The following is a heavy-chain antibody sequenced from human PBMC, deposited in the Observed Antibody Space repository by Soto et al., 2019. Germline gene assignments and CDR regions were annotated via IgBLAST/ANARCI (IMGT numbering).Heavy chain of an antibody. Sequence: EVQLVESGGGLVKPGGSLRLSCAASGFTFSSYSMNWFRQAPGKGLEWVSCISSSSSNKYYAASVKGRFTISRDSATNSLYLQMNSLRAEDTAVYYCARDRGSSGWYAGGWFDPWGQGTLVTVSS. J-gene: IGHJ5*02. V-gene: IGHV3-21*01. D-gene: IGHD6-19*01. CDR1: GFTFSSYS. CDR3: ARDRGSSGWYAGGWFDP. CDR2: ISSSSSNK.